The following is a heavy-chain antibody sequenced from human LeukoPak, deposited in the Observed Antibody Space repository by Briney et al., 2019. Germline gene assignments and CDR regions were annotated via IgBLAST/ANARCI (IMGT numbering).Heavy chain of an antibody. V-gene: IGHV4-4*07. Sequence: SETLSLTCTVSDGSISNYYWTWIRQPAGKGREWIGRIYVSGSTNYNPSLKSRVTISVDTSKDQFSLKLNSVTAADTAVYYCARGSSWYDYWGQGTLVTVSS. CDR3: ARGSSWYDY. D-gene: IGHD6-13*01. J-gene: IGHJ4*02. CDR2: IYVSGST. CDR1: DGSISNYY.